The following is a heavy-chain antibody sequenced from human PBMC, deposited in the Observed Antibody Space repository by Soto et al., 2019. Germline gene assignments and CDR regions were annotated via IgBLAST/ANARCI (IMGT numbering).Heavy chain of an antibody. D-gene: IGHD7-27*01. CDR1: GFTFTNYA. CDR3: AKYAGLSPGVRFHFDY. V-gene: IGHV3-23*01. CDR2: IDGRGQTT. Sequence: EVQMLESGGDLIQPGGSLRLSCAVSGFTFTNYAMSWVRHTSGKGLEWVASIDGRGQTTYYAASVKGRFTISRDNSRNLLFLQMNSLRAEDTAIYYCAKYAGLSPGVRFHFDYWGQGSLVSVSS. J-gene: IGHJ4*02.